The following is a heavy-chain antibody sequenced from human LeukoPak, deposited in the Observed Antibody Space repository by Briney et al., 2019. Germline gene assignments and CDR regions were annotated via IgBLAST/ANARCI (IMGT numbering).Heavy chain of an antibody. V-gene: IGHV1-46*01. CDR1: GHSLTSYS. CDR2: INPSGGST. Sequence: GASVKVSCKAFGHSLTSYSMHWVRQAPGQGLEWMGIINPSGGSTSYAQKFQGRVTMTRDTSTSTVYMEVTSLRSEDTAVYYCARGASSAYDYWGQGTLVTVSS. J-gene: IGHJ4*02. CDR3: ARGASSAYDY. D-gene: IGHD3-22*01.